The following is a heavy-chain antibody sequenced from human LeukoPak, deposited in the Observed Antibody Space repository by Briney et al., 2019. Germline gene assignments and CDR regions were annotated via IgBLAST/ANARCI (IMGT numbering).Heavy chain of an antibody. Sequence: GASVKVSCKASGYTFTGYYMHWVRQAPGQGLEWMGIINPSGGSTSYAQKFQGRVTMTRDTSTSTVYMELSSLRSEDTAVYYCAREAVAGDDAFDIWGQGTMVTVSS. CDR3: AREAVAGDDAFDI. V-gene: IGHV1-46*01. J-gene: IGHJ3*02. D-gene: IGHD6-19*01. CDR1: GYTFTGYY. CDR2: INPSGGST.